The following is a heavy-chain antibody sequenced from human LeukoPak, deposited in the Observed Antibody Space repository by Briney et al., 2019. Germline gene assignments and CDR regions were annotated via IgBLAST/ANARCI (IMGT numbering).Heavy chain of an antibody. CDR1: GFTFSSYS. Sequence: GGSLRLSCAASGFTFSSYSMNWVRQAPGKGLEWVSSISGSGSGTSQTDSVKGRFIISRDNSRNTVNLQMSGLRAEDTAVYYCAKHRGEVPHGGNFEYWGQGTLVAVSS. D-gene: IGHD3-16*01. J-gene: IGHJ4*02. V-gene: IGHV3-23*01. CDR3: AKHRGEVPHGGNFEY. CDR2: ISGSGSGT.